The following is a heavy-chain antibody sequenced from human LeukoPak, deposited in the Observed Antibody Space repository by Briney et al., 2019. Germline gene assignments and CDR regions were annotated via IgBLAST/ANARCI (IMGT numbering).Heavy chain of an antibody. J-gene: IGHJ4*02. CDR1: GYTFTSYA. CDR3: ARDLSRSDYGDPLRSFDY. CDR2: INAGNGNT. V-gene: IGHV1-3*03. Sequence: ASVKVSCKASGYTFTSYAMHWVRQAPGQRLEWMGWINAGNGNTKYSQEFQGRVTITRDTSASTAYMELSSLRSEDMAVYYCARDLSRSDYGDPLRSFDYWGQGTLVTVSS. D-gene: IGHD4-17*01.